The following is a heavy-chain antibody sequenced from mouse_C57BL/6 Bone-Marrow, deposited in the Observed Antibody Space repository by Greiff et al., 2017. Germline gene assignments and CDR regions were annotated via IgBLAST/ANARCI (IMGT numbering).Heavy chain of an antibody. CDR1: GYTFTDYY. CDR2: INPNNGGT. V-gene: IGHV1-26*01. CDR3: ARDYGGYAMDY. D-gene: IGHD1-1*01. J-gene: IGHJ4*01. Sequence: VQLQQSGPELVKPGASVKISCKASGYTFTDYYMNWVKQSHGKSLEWIGDINPNNGGTSYNQKFKGKATLTVDKSSSTAYMELRSLTSEDSAVYYCARDYGGYAMDYWGQGTSVTVSS.